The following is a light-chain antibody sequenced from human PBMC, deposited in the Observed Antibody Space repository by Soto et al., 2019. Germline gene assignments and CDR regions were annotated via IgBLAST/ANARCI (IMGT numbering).Light chain of an antibody. Sequence: EIVLTQSPGTLSLSPGERATLSCRASQSVSSSYLAWYQQKPGQAPRLLIYGASSSATGIPDRFSGSGSGTDFTLTSSRLEPEDFAVYYCQQYGSSPFTFGPGTKVDI. CDR3: QQYGSSPFT. CDR2: GAS. J-gene: IGKJ3*01. V-gene: IGKV3-20*01. CDR1: QSVSSSY.